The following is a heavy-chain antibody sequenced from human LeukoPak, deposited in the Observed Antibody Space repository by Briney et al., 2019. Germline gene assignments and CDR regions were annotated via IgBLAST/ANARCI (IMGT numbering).Heavy chain of an antibody. Sequence: SETLSRTCTVSGGSISSGGYYWSWIRQPPGKGLEWIGYISYTGSTNYNPSLKSRVSLSVDTSKNQFSLELSSVTAANTAVYYCATYRASFIYWYFDLWGRGTLVTVSS. CDR2: ISYTGST. D-gene: IGHD2-2*01. CDR1: GGSISSGGYY. J-gene: IGHJ2*01. CDR3: ATYRASFIYWYFDL. V-gene: IGHV4-61*08.